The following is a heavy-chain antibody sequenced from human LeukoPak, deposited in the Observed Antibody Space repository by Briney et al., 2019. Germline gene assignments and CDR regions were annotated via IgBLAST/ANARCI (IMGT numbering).Heavy chain of an antibody. Sequence: GGSLRLSCAASGFTFSSYWMHWVRQAPGKGLVWVSRINSDGSSTSYADSVKGRFTISRDNAKNTLYLQMNSLRAEDTAVYYCARSPYYYDSSGYYQLYYFDYWGQGTLVTVSS. D-gene: IGHD3-22*01. CDR2: INSDGSST. V-gene: IGHV3-74*01. CDR1: GFTFSSYW. CDR3: ARSPYYYDSSGYYQLYYFDY. J-gene: IGHJ4*02.